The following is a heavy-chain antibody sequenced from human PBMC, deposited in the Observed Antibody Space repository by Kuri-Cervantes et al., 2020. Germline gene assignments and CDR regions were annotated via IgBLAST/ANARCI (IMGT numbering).Heavy chain of an antibody. CDR1: GYTFTSYY. J-gene: IGHJ4*02. D-gene: IGHD2-15*01. CDR3: ARVRCSGGVCYSELDY. CDR2: INPNSGGT. Sequence: ASVKVSCKASGYTFTSYYMHWVRQAPGQGLEWMGWINPNSGGTKFAQRFQGRVTLTRGTSISTAYMELSTLRSDDTAVYYCARVRCSGGVCYSELDYWGQGTLVTVSS. V-gene: IGHV1-2*02.